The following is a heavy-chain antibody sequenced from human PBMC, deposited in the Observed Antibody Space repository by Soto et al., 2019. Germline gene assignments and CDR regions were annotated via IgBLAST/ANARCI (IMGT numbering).Heavy chain of an antibody. D-gene: IGHD2-15*01. Sequence: QVQLVQSGAEVKKPGSSVKVSCKASGGTFSSYAISWVRQAPGQGLEWMGGIIPIFGTTNYAQKFQGRVTITADESTSTAYMELSSLRPEDTAVYYCARGYCSGGSCYSGALVWGQGTLVTVSS. CDR2: IIPIFGTT. J-gene: IGHJ4*02. CDR1: GGTFSSYA. CDR3: ARGYCSGGSCYSGALV. V-gene: IGHV1-69*01.